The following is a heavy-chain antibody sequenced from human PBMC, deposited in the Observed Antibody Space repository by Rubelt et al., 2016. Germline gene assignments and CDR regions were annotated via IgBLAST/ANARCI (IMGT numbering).Heavy chain of an antibody. Sequence: GQGLEWMGWINPNSGGTNYAQKLQGRVTMTTDTSTSTAYMELRSLRSDDTAVYYCARHLTRYIWGQGTMVTVSS. CDR3: ARHLTRYI. J-gene: IGHJ3*02. V-gene: IGHV1-18*01. CDR2: INPNSGGT.